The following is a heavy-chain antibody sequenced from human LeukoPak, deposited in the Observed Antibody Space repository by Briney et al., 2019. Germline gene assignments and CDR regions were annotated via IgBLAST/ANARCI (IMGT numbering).Heavy chain of an antibody. CDR1: GYTFTGYY. CDR2: INPNSGGT. CDR3: ARDLALESADYYDSRPRVNWFDP. Sequence: ASVTVSCKASGYTFTGYYMHWVRQAPGQGLEWMGWINPNSGGTNYAQKFQGRVTMTRDTSISTAYMELSRLRSDDTAVYYCARDLALESADYYDSRPRVNWFDPWAREPWSPSPQ. D-gene: IGHD3-22*01. V-gene: IGHV1-2*02. J-gene: IGHJ5*02.